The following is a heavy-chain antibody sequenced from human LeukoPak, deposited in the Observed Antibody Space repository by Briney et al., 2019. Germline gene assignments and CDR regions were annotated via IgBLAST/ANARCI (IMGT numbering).Heavy chain of an antibody. J-gene: IGHJ6*03. CDR3: ARVGGSLFRPYYYMDV. Sequence: PGGSLRLSCAASGFTFGSYSMNWVRQAPGKGLEWVSSISSSSSYIYYADSVKGRFTISRDNAKNSLYLQMNSLRAEDTAVYYCARVGGSLFRPYYYMDVWGKGTTVTVSS. CDR1: GFTFGSYS. V-gene: IGHV3-21*01. D-gene: IGHD3-16*02. CDR2: ISSSSSYI.